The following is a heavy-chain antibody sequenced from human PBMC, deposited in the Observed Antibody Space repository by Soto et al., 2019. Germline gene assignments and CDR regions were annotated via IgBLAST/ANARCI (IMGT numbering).Heavy chain of an antibody. J-gene: IGHJ4*02. CDR2: ISYDGSNK. D-gene: IGHD6-13*01. CDR3: AKDFAAAGSYFDY. V-gene: IGHV3-30*18. Sequence: GGSLRLSCAASGFAFSHYGIHWVRQAPGKGLEWLAVISYDGSNKHYADSVKGRFTVSRDNSKNTLYLQMNSLRAEDTAVYYCAKDFAAAGSYFDYWGQGTLVTVSS. CDR1: GFAFSHYG.